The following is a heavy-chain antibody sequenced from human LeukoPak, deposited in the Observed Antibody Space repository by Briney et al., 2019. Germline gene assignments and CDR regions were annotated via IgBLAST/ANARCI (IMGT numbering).Heavy chain of an antibody. CDR2: INPNSGGT. V-gene: IGHV1-2*02. CDR1: GYTFTGYY. J-gene: IGHJ6*03. CDR3: ARDSQQGSEPMDV. Sequence: GASVKVSCKSSGYTFTGYYMHWVRQAPGQGLEWMGWINPNSGGTNYAQKFQGRVTMTRDTSISTAYMELSRLRSDDTAVYYCARDSQQGSEPMDVWGKGTTVTVSS. D-gene: IGHD3-10*01.